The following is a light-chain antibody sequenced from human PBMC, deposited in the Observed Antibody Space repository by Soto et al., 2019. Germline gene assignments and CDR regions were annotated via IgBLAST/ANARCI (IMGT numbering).Light chain of an antibody. V-gene: IGLV2-14*01. CDR2: EVR. CDR3: SSYTDRVI. J-gene: IGLJ2*01. CDR1: SSDVGGFNY. Sequence: QSALTQPASVSGSPGQSITISCTGTSSDVGGFNYVSWYQQHPGKAPKLMIYEVRNRPSGVSNRFSGSKFGKTASLTISGLQAEDEADYYCSSYTDRVIFGGGTKVTVL.